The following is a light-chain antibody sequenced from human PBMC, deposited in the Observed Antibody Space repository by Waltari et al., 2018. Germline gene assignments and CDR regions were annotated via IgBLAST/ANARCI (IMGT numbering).Light chain of an antibody. Sequence: DIVMTQSPLSLPVTPGEPAYISCSSSQSLLHSNGYTSLSWYLQKAGQSPQLLIYLVSNRASGVPDRFSGSGSGTDFTLEISRVEADDVGIYYCMQTLQSRTLGQGTKVEI. CDR2: LVS. CDR3: MQTLQSRT. CDR1: QSLLHSNGYTS. V-gene: IGKV2-28*01. J-gene: IGKJ1*01.